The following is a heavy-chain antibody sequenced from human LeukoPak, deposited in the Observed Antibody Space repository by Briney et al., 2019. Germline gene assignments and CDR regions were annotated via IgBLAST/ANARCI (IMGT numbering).Heavy chain of an antibody. CDR3: ARDRGWSHFGY. Sequence: GGSLRLSCAASGFTFSNYGMHWVRQAPGKGLEWVAIISYDGSNKYYADSVKGRFTISRDNSKNTLYLQMNSLRAEDTAVYYCARDRGWSHFGYWGQGTLVTVSS. CDR2: ISYDGSNK. CDR1: GFTFSNYG. J-gene: IGHJ4*02. D-gene: IGHD6-19*01. V-gene: IGHV3-30*03.